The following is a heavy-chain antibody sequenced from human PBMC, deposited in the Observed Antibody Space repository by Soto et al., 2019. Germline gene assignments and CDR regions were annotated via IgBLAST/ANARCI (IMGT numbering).Heavy chain of an antibody. CDR1: GTIFSSYT. Sequence: QVQLVQSGAEVKKPGSSVRVSCKASGTIFSSYTISWVRQAPGQGLEWMGRIIPILGETNTAQKFQGRGTLTADKSTNTPYMKLNSLRLEDTALYYCARGLGGRMDDWGQGTTVTVSS. V-gene: IGHV1-69*08. D-gene: IGHD3-16*01. J-gene: IGHJ6*02. CDR3: ARGLGGRMDD. CDR2: IIPILGET.